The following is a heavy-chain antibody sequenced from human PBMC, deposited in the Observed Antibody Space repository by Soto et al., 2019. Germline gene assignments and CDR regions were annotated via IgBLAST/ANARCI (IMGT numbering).Heavy chain of an antibody. CDR2: IIPIFGTA. Sequence: SVKVSCKASGGTFSSYAISWVRQAPGQGLEWMGGIIPIFGTANYAQKFQGRVTITADESTSTAYMELSSLRSEDTAVYYCARDKADDYVWGSYRYPLGYYGMDVWGQGTTVTVSS. V-gene: IGHV1-69*13. J-gene: IGHJ6*02. D-gene: IGHD3-16*02. CDR3: ARDKADDYVWGSYRYPLGYYGMDV. CDR1: GGTFSSYA.